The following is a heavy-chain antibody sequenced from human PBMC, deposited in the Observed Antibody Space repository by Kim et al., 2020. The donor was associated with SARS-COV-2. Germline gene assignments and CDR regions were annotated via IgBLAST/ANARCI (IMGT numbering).Heavy chain of an antibody. CDR3: TSMVRGEKQSDY. J-gene: IGHJ4*02. CDR2: T. D-gene: IGHD3-10*01. V-gene: IGHV3-49*02. Sequence: TEYAASVKGRFTITRDDSKSIAYLQMNSLNTEDTAVYYCTSMVRGEKQSDYWGQGTLVTVSS.